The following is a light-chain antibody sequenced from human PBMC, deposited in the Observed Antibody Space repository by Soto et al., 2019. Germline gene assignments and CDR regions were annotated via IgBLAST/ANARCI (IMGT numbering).Light chain of an antibody. CDR1: SSDVGGYNF. Sequence: QPASVFGSPGQSITISCTGTSSDVGGYNFVSWYQQHPGKPPKLIIYAVNNRPSGVSDRFSASKSGNTASLTISGLQAEDEADYYCSSYTVSTTLVLFGGGTKLTVL. J-gene: IGLJ3*02. CDR3: SSYTVSTTLVL. V-gene: IGLV2-14*01. CDR2: AVN.